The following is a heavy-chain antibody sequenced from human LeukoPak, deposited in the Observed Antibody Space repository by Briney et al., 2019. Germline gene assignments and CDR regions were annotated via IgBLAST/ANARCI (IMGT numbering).Heavy chain of an antibody. CDR1: GGSISSSSYY. V-gene: IGHV4-39*01. CDR3: ARRGAGYALS. D-gene: IGHD5-12*01. CDR2: IYYSGST. J-gene: IGHJ5*02. Sequence: PSETLSLTCTVSGGSISSSSYYWGWIRQPPGKGLEWIGSIYYSGSTYYNPSLKSRVTISVDTSKNQFSLKLSSVTAADTAVYYCARRGAGYALSWGQGTLVTVSS.